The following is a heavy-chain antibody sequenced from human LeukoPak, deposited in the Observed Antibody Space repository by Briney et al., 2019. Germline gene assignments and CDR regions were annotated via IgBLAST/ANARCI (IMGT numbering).Heavy chain of an antibody. J-gene: IGHJ6*03. CDR1: GGSISSRY. Sequence: SETLSLTCTVSGGSISSRYWSWIRQPPGKGLEWIGYIYYSGSTNYNPSLKSRVTISVDTSKNQFSLKLSSVTAADTAVYYCARESIAAAGTFDYYYYMDVWGKGTTVTVSS. V-gene: IGHV4-59*11. D-gene: IGHD6-13*01. CDR2: IYYSGST. CDR3: ARESIAAAGTFDYYYYMDV.